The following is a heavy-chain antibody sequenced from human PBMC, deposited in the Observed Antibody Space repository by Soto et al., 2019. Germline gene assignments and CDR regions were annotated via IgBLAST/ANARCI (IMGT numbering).Heavy chain of an antibody. CDR2: ISSSSSYI. CDR1: GFTFSSYS. CDR3: ARVWAYYYGSGSHKGDDY. Sequence: GGSLRLSCAASGFTFSSYSMNWVRQAPGKGLEWVSSISSSSSYIYYADSVKGRFTISRDNAKNSLYLQMNSLRAEDTAVYYCARVWAYYYGSGSHKGDDYWGQGTLVTVSS. V-gene: IGHV3-21*01. D-gene: IGHD3-10*01. J-gene: IGHJ4*02.